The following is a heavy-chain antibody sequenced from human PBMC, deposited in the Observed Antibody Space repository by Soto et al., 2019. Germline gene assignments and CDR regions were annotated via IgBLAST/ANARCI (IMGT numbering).Heavy chain of an antibody. CDR3: ARDLAAGDH. D-gene: IGHD6-13*01. J-gene: IGHJ4*02. CDR2: INPASGST. Sequence: QVQLVQSGAEVKKPGASVKVSCRTSGYTFTHYYIHWVRQAPGQGLEWLAIINPASGSTNYAPDFQRRVTLTMDTSTTTVYMELSGLRAEDTAIFYCARDLAAGDHWGQGTLVTVSS. V-gene: IGHV1-46*01. CDR1: GYTFTHYY.